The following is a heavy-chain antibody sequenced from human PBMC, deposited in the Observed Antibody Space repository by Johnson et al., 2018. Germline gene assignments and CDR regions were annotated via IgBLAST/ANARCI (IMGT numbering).Heavy chain of an antibody. CDR2: LNTDGSPT. CDR3: GRKTVATGRASDI. J-gene: IGHJ3*02. Sequence: EVQLVETGGGLVQPGGSLRLSCAASGFTFSSTWIHWVRQAPGKGLVWVSGLNTDGSPTYYADSVKGRFTISRDNSKNTVYLQMNSLRAEDMAVYYWGRKTVATGRASDIWGQGTRVTVSA. CDR1: GFTFSSTW. V-gene: IGHV3-74*01.